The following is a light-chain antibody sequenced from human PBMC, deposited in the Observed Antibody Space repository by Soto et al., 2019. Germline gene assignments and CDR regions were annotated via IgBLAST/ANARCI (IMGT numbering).Light chain of an antibody. J-gene: IGLJ3*02. Sequence: QSALTQPRSVSGSPGQSVTISCTGTSSDVGNYDYVSWYQQHPGMAPQLIIYDIAKRPSGVPDRFSGSKFGNTASLTISGLQAEDEADYYCCSYAGSSSWVFGGGTKVTVL. CDR1: SSDVGNYDY. V-gene: IGLV2-11*01. CDR2: DIA. CDR3: CSYAGSSSWV.